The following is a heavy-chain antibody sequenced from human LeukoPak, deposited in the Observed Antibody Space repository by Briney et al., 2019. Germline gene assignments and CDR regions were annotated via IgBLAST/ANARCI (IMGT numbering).Heavy chain of an antibody. Sequence: GGSLRLSCAASGFTFSSFDMHWVRQPTGQGLEWVSTIGTASDTYYPGSVEGRFTLSRDTAKNSLSLQMNSLTAGDTAVYYCARGPPRGKYYYMDVWGKGTTVTGSS. V-gene: IGHV3-13*01. CDR3: ARGPPRGKYYYMDV. CDR1: GFTFSSFD. J-gene: IGHJ6*03. CDR2: IGTASDT. D-gene: IGHD1-1*01.